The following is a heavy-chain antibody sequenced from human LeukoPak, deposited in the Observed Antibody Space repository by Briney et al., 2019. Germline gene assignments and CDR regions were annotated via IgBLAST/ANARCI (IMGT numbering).Heavy chain of an antibody. J-gene: IGHJ4*02. CDR1: GGSISSYY. CDR3: ARLGYCRGGSCYNFGWEDY. CDR2: IYYSGST. Sequence: SETLSLTCTVSGGSISSYYWSWIRPPPGKGLEWIGYIYYSGSTNYNSSLKSRVTISIHTYKYQFSLKLSSVTAAATDVYYCARLGYCRGGSCYNFGWEDYWGQGTLVTVSS. V-gene: IGHV4-59*01. D-gene: IGHD2-15*01.